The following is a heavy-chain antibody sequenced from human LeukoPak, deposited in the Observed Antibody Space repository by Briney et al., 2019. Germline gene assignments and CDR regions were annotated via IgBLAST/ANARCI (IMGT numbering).Heavy chain of an antibody. J-gene: IGHJ4*02. CDR1: GYTFTSYG. CDR2: ISAYNGNT. CDR3: ARDSLWFGELLFPLGTNYFDY. V-gene: IGHV1-18*01. D-gene: IGHD3-10*01. Sequence: ASVKVSCKASGYTFTSYGISWVRQAPGQGLEWMGWISAYNGNTNYAQKLQGRVTMTTDTSTSTAYIELRSLRSDDTAVYYCARDSLWFGELLFPLGTNYFDYWGQGTLVTVSS.